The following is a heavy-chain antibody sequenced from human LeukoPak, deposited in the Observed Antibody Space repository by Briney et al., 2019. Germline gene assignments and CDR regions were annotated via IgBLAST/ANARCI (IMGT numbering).Heavy chain of an antibody. CDR2: IYTSGST. D-gene: IGHD3-10*01. Sequence: SETLSLTCTVSGGSISSYYWSLIRQPAGKGLEWIGRIYTSGSTNYNPSLKSRVTMSVDTSKNQFSLKLSSVTAADTAVYYCGRTYYGSGTPGFDYWGQGTPVTVSS. V-gene: IGHV4-4*07. CDR1: GGSISSYY. J-gene: IGHJ4*02. CDR3: GRTYYGSGTPGFDY.